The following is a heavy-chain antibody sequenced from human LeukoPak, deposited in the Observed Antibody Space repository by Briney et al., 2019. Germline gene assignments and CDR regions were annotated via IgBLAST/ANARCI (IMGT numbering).Heavy chain of an antibody. D-gene: IGHD6-19*01. V-gene: IGHV3-23*01. Sequence: SGGSMRLSCVASGFTFTKCAMSWIRQAPGKGLEWVAIITATGDTAYYADSVKGRFTISRDNSRNTVYMQMDSLRAGDTAIYYCAGDRNSDWYSPLDYWGRGSQVTVSP. CDR2: ITATGDTA. CDR1: GFTFTKCA. J-gene: IGHJ4*02. CDR3: AGDRNSDWYSPLDY.